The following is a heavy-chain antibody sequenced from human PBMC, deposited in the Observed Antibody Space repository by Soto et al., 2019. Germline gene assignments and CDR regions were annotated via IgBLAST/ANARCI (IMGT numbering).Heavy chain of an antibody. V-gene: IGHV3-30-3*01. CDR1: GFTFSSYA. CDR2: ISYDGSNK. D-gene: IGHD3-10*01. Sequence: GGSLRLSCAASGFTFSSYAMHWVRQAPGKGLEWVAVISYDGSNKYYADSVKGRLTISRDNSKNTLYLQMNSLRAEDTAVYYCARDRRGSDYYYGMDVWGQGTTVTV. CDR3: ARDRRGSDYYYGMDV. J-gene: IGHJ6*02.